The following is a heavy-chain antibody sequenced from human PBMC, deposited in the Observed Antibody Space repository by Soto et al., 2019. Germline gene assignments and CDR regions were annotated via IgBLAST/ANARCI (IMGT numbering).Heavy chain of an antibody. J-gene: IGHJ6*02. CDR3: ARDKRWFGELLYYYYGMDV. CDR2: IYYSGST. D-gene: IGHD3-10*01. V-gene: IGHV4-59*12. CDR1: GGSISSYY. Sequence: SETLSLTCTVSGGSISSYYWSWIRQPPGKGLEWIGYIYYSGSTNYNPSLKSRVTISVDTSKNQFSLKLSSVTAADTAVYYCARDKRWFGELLYYYYGMDVWGQGTTVTVSS.